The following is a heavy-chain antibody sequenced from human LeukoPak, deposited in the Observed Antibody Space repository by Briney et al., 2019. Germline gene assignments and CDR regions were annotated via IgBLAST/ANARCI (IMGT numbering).Heavy chain of an antibody. CDR1: GGSISSYY. J-gene: IGHJ5*02. V-gene: IGHV4-4*07. CDR2: IYTSGST. CDR3: ARGRDWGWSRWFDP. Sequence: SETLSLTCTVSGGSISSYYWSWIRQPAGKGLEWIGRIYTSGSTNYSPSLKSRVTISVDTSKNQFSLKLSSVTAADTAVYYCARGRDWGWSRWFDPWGQGTLVTVSS. D-gene: IGHD2-21*02.